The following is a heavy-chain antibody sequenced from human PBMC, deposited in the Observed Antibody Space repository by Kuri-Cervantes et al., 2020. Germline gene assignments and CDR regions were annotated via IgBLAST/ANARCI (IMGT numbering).Heavy chain of an antibody. CDR1: GFTFSSYG. CDR3: ATGDGYNYDVSWSFDY. CDR2: VWYDGSDK. D-gene: IGHD5-24*01. J-gene: IGHJ4*02. V-gene: IGHV3-33*01. Sequence: LSLTCAASGFTFSSYGIHWVRQAPGKGLEWVAVVWYDGSDKYYADSVKGRFTISRDNSKNTLYLQMNSLRAEDTAVYYCATGDGYNYDVSWSFDYWGQGTLVTVSS.